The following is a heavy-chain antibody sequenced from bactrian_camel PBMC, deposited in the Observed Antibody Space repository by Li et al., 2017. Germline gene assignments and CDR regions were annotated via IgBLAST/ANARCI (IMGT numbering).Heavy chain of an antibody. CDR2: IDGGGTT. CDR3: ATDWARSGGSPLYY. CDR1: GFTLASSW. J-gene: IGHJ4*01. Sequence: HVQLVESGGGLVQPGGSSRLSCDASGFTLASSWMYWVRQAPGKGLEWVSAIDGGGTTDYADPVKGRFTIARDNAKNTLYLQMSLKTEDTAVYFCATDWARSGGSPLYYWGQGTQVTVS. D-gene: IGHD2*01. V-gene: IGHV3S1*01.